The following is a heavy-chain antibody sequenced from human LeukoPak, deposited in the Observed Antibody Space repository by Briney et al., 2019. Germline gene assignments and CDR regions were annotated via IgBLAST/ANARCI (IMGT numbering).Heavy chain of an antibody. CDR1: GGSISSYY. Sequence: SETLSLTCTVSGGSISSYYWSWIRQPPGKGLEWIGYIYYSGSTNYNPSLKSRVTISVDTSKNQFSLKLSSVTAADTAVYYCARAFLGIEEYWGQGTLVTVSS. J-gene: IGHJ4*02. CDR3: ARAFLGIEEY. V-gene: IGHV4-59*01. CDR2: IYYSGST. D-gene: IGHD7-27*01.